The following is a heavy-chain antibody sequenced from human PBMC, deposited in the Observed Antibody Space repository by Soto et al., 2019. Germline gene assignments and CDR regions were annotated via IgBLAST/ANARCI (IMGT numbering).Heavy chain of an antibody. V-gene: IGHV5-51*01. CDR2: IYPGDSDT. J-gene: IGHJ4*02. Sequence: GESLKISCKGSGYSFTSYWIGWVRQMPGKGLEWIGIIYPGDSDTRYSPSFQGQVTISADKSISTAYLQWSSLKASDTAMYYCARPYHYYDSSGYYYFDYWGQGTLVTVSS. CDR1: GYSFTSYW. CDR3: ARPYHYYDSSGYYYFDY. D-gene: IGHD3-22*01.